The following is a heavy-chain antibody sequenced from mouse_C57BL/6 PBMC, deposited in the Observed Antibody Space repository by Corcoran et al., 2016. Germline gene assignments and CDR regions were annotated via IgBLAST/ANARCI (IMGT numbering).Heavy chain of an antibody. D-gene: IGHD2-4*01. J-gene: IGHJ2*01. CDR1: GYTFTDYY. CDR3: ARDDYTVGRNYFDY. Sequence: EVQLQQSGPELVKPGASVKISCKASGYTFTDYYMNWVKQSHGKSLEWIGDINPNNGGTSYNQKFKGKATLTVDKSSSTAYMELRSLTSEDSAVYYCARDDYTVGRNYFDYWGQGTTLTVSS. V-gene: IGHV1-26*01. CDR2: INPNNGGT.